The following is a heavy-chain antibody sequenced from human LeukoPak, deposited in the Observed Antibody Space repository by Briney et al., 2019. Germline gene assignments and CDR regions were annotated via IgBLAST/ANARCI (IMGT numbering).Heavy chain of an antibody. CDR1: GFTFSNAW. D-gene: IGHD6-13*01. Sequence: PGGSLRLSCAASGFTFSNAWMSWVRQAPGKGLEWVSSISSSSSYIYYADSVKGRFTISRDNAKNTLYLQMNNLRAEDTAVYYCAREGYGSSWYESDYYYYMDVWGKGTTVTVSS. CDR3: AREGYGSSWYESDYYYYMDV. V-gene: IGHV3-21*01. CDR2: ISSSSSYI. J-gene: IGHJ6*03.